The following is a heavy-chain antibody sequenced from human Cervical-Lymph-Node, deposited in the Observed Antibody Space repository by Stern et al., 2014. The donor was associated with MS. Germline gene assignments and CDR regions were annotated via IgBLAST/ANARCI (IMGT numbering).Heavy chain of an antibody. J-gene: IGHJ6*02. CDR3: AIGFGGYYYGMDV. CDR2: IYHSGRT. V-gene: IGHV4-4*02. D-gene: IGHD3-10*01. Sequence: QVQLQESGPGLVKPSGTLSLTCAVSGGSISSSNWWSWVRQPPGKGLEWIGEIYHSGRTNYNPSLKSRFTISVDNSKNQFSLKLSSVTAADTAVYYCAIGFGGYYYGMDVWGQGTTVTVSS. CDR1: GGSISSSNW.